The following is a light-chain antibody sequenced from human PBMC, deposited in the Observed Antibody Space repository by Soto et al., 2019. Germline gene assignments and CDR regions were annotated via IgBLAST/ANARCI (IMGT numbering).Light chain of an antibody. V-gene: IGLV2-14*01. CDR3: SSYTSSSTQV. CDR2: EVS. Sequence: QSALTQPASVSGSPGQSITISCTGTSSDVGGYNYVSWYQQHPGKAPKLMIYEVSNRPSGVSNRFSGSKSGNTASLTISGLQAGDEADYYCSSYTSSSTQVFGTGTEVTVL. CDR1: SSDVGGYNY. J-gene: IGLJ1*01.